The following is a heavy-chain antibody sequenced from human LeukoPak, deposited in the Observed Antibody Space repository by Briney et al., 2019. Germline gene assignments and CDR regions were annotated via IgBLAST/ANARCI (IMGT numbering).Heavy chain of an antibody. J-gene: IGHJ5*02. V-gene: IGHV3-11*01. CDR1: GFTFSDYY. Sequence: PGGSLRLSCAASGFTFSDYYMSWIRQAPGKGLEWVSYISSSGSTIYYADSVKGRFTISRDNAKNSLYLQMNSLGAEDTAVYYCARGEAGTTFSWFDPWGQGTLVTVSS. CDR3: ARGEAGTTFSWFDP. D-gene: IGHD1-7*01. CDR2: ISSSGSTI.